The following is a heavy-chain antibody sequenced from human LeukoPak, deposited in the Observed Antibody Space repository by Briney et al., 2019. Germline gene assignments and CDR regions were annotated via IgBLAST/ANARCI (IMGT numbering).Heavy chain of an antibody. V-gene: IGHV1-2*02. D-gene: IGHD3-10*01. CDR1: GYIFTGYY. CDR2: INPNSGGT. J-gene: IGHJ3*02. Sequence: ASVKVSCKASGYIFTGYYMHWVRQAPGQGLEWMGWINPNSGGTNYAQKFQGRVTMTRDTSISTAYMELSRLRSDDTAVYYCAGEGTMVRGVRGDAFDIWGQGTMVTVSS. CDR3: AGEGTMVRGVRGDAFDI.